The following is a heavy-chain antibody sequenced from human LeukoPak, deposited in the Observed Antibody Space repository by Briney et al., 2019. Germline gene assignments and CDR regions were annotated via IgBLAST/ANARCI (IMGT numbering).Heavy chain of an antibody. J-gene: IGHJ3*02. Sequence: NTSETLSLTCTVSGASIRSSYWSWIRQPPGKGLEWIGHMHYSGSTNYNPSLKSRVAISVDTSKNQFSLKLSSVTAADTAVYYCARRVWATTISRDAFDIWGQGTMVTVSS. D-gene: IGHD1-26*01. CDR2: MHYSGST. V-gene: IGHV4-59*01. CDR3: ARRVWATTISRDAFDI. CDR1: GASIRSSY.